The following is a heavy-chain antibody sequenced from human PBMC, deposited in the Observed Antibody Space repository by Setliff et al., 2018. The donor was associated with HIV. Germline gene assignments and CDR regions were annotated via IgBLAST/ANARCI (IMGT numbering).Heavy chain of an antibody. Sequence: LSLTCSVSGGSFSGYYWSWIRQPPGKGLEWIGYIYVYNSERTNYNPSLTSRVTISVDTSRNQFSLKLTSVTAADTAIYYCARAVNFAYWGQGTQVTVSS. CDR3: ARAVNFAY. V-gene: IGHV4-59*01. CDR2: IYVYNSERT. J-gene: IGHJ4*02. CDR1: GGSFSGYY. D-gene: IGHD6-19*01.